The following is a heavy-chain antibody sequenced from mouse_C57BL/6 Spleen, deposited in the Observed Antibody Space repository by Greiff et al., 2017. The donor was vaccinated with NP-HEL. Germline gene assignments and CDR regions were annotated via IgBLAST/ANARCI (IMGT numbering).Heavy chain of an antibody. CDR1: GYTFTSYW. CDR3: ARGGGRGYFDV. Sequence: VQLQQPGAELVKPGASVKLSCKASGYTFTSYWMHWVKQRPGQGLEWIGMIHPNRGSTNYNEKFKSKATLTVDKSSSTAYMQLSSLTSEDSAVYYCARGGGRGYFDVWGTGTTVTVSS. V-gene: IGHV1-64*01. CDR2: IHPNRGST. J-gene: IGHJ1*03.